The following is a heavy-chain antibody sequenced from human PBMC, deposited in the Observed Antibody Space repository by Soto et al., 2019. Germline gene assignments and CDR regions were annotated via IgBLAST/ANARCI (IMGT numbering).Heavy chain of an antibody. V-gene: IGHV3-23*01. CDR3: AKGSIVVVVAATSTIDY. Sequence: GSLRLSCAASGFTFSSYAMSWVRQAPGKGLEWVSAISGSGGSTYYADSVKGRFTISRDNSKNTLYLQMNSLRAEDTAVYYCAKGSIVVVVAATSTIDYWGQGTLVTVSS. D-gene: IGHD2-15*01. CDR1: GFTFSSYA. CDR2: ISGSGGST. J-gene: IGHJ4*02.